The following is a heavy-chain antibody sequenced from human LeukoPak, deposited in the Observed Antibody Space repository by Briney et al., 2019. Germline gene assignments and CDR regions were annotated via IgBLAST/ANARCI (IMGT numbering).Heavy chain of an antibody. D-gene: IGHD2-8*02. Sequence: SETLSLTCAVYGGSFSGYYWSWIRQHPGKGLEWIGYIYYSGSTYYNPSLKSRVTISVDTSKNQFSLKLSSVTAADTAVYYCARGLVGTGFDPWGQGTLVTVSS. CDR1: GGSFSGYY. J-gene: IGHJ5*02. CDR3: ARGLVGTGFDP. CDR2: IYYSGST. V-gene: IGHV4-31*11.